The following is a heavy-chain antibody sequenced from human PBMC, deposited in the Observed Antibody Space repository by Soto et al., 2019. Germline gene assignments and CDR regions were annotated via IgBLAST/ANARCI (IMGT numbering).Heavy chain of an antibody. CDR1: GGSTSSYY. D-gene: IGHD3-9*01. J-gene: IGHJ5*02. CDR2: IYYSGST. CDR3: ARHARYYDILAGYSTLSWFDP. V-gene: IGHV4-59*08. Sequence: SETLSLTCTVSGGSTSSYYWSWIRQPPGKGLEWIGYIYYSGSTNYNPSLKSRVTISVDTSKNQFSLKLSSVTAADTAVYYCARHARYYDILAGYSTLSWFDPWGQGTLVTAPQ.